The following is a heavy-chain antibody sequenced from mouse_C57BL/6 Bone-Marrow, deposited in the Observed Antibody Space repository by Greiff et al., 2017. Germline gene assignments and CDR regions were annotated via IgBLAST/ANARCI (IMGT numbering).Heavy chain of an antibody. CDR2: ISNGGGST. CDR3: ARQPIGYYAMDY. V-gene: IGHV5-12*01. CDR1: GFTFSDYY. J-gene: IGHJ4*01. Sequence: EVQRVESEGGLVQPGGSLKLSCAASGFTFSDYYMYWVRQTPEKRLEWVAYISNGGGSTYYPDTVKGRFTISRDNAKNTLYLQMSRLKSEDTAMYYCARQPIGYYAMDYWGQGTSVTVSS.